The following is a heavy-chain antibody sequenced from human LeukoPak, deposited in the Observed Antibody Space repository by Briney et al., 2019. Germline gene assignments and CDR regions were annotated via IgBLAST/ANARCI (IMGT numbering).Heavy chain of an antibody. CDR2: INHSGST. CDR3: ARRPRASMVRGVISLFDY. V-gene: IGHV4-34*01. J-gene: IGHJ4*02. Sequence: PSETLSLTCAVYGGSFSGYYWSWIRQPPGKGLEWIGEINHSGSTNYNPSLKSRVTISVDTSKNQFSLKLSSVTAADTAVYYCARRPRASMVRGVISLFDYWGQGTLVTVSS. D-gene: IGHD3-10*01. CDR1: GGSFSGYY.